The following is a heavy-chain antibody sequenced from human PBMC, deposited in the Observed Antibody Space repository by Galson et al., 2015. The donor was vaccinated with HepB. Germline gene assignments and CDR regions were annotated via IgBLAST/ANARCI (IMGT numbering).Heavy chain of an antibody. J-gene: IGHJ4*02. Sequence: SLRLSCAASGFTFSNYDMGWVRHAPGKGLKWVSGISGNGVQTYYADSVKRRFSISRDNSKDTLYLQMNSLRAEDTAVYYCVKDGSYDFWSGNPFFDYWGQGTLVTVSS. CDR2: ISGNGVQT. CDR1: GFTFSNYD. V-gene: IGHV3-23*01. CDR3: VKDGSYDFWSGNPFFDY. D-gene: IGHD3-3*01.